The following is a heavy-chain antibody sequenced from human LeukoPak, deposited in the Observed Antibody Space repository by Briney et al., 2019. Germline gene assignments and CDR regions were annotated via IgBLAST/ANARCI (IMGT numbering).Heavy chain of an antibody. CDR2: IKSKTDGGTT. D-gene: IGHD3-10*01. CDR3: ARDGYPYGSGSCSRMILDYYYMDV. Sequence: GGSLRLSCAASGFTFNNAWMSWVRQAPGKGLEWVGRIKSKTDGGTTDYAAPVKGRFTISRDDSKSTRYLQMNSLKTEDTAVYYCARDGYPYGSGSCSRMILDYYYMDVWGKGTTVTVSS. J-gene: IGHJ6*03. V-gene: IGHV3-15*01. CDR1: GFTFNNAW.